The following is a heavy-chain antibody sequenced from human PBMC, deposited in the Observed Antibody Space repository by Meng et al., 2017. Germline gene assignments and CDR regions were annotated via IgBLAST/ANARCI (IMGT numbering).Heavy chain of an antibody. J-gene: IGHJ4*02. CDR3: ARVGIYDSSGYYYLGY. D-gene: IGHD3-22*01. Sequence: GQLGGAGGGLVQPGGSLRLSCAASGFTFSSYGMHWVRQAPGKGLEWVAVISYDGSNKYYADSVKGRFTISRDNSKNTLYLQMNSLRAEDTAVYYCARVGIYDSSGYYYLGYWGQGTLVTVSS. CDR1: GFTFSSYG. V-gene: IGHV3-30*03. CDR2: ISYDGSNK.